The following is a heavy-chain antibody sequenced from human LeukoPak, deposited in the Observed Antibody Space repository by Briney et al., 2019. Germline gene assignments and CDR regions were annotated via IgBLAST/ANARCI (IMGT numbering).Heavy chain of an antibody. Sequence: GGSLRLSCAASGFTSDGYAMHWVRQAPGKGLEWVSAISGSGGSTYYADSVKGRFTISRDNSKNTLYLQMNSLRAEDTAVYYCAKEARPVGYFDYWGQGTLVTVSS. V-gene: IGHV3-23*01. J-gene: IGHJ4*02. CDR2: ISGSGGST. CDR1: GFTSDGYA. CDR3: AKEARPVGYFDY.